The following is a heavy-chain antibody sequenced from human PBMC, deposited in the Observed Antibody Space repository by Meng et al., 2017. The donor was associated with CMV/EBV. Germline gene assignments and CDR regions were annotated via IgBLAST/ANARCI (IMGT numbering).Heavy chain of an antibody. CDR3: ARDQSGGYSSSSVDYYGMDV. D-gene: IGHD6-6*01. J-gene: IGHJ6*02. CDR2: ISSSGSTI. CDR1: GFTFSSYE. V-gene: IGHV3-48*03. Sequence: GESLKISCAASGFTFSSYEMNWVRQAPGPGLEWVSYISSSGSTIYYADSVKGRFTISRDNAKNSLYLQMNSLRAEDTAVYYCARDQSGGYSSSSVDYYGMDVWGQGTTVTVSS.